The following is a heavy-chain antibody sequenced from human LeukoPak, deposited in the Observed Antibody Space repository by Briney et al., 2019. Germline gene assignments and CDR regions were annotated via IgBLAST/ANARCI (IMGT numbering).Heavy chain of an antibody. J-gene: IGHJ3*01. V-gene: IGHV3-7*01. Sequence: GGSLRLSCAASGFTFSKYWMTWVRQAPGKGLEWVANIKQDGTEKFYADSVTGRFIISRDNAQNSLYLQMNSLRAEDTAVYYCVRASEVASRWQWLVNLWGQGTQITVSS. CDR1: GFTFSKYW. CDR2: IKQDGTEK. D-gene: IGHD6-19*01. CDR3: VRASEVASRWQWLVNL.